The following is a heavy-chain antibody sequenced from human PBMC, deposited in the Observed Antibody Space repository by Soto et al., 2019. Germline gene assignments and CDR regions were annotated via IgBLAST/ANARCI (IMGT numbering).Heavy chain of an antibody. V-gene: IGHV3-33*01. CDR2: IWYDGSNK. CDR1: GFTFSSYG. D-gene: IGHD6-13*01. J-gene: IGHJ5*02. Sequence: PGGSLRLSCAASGFTFSSYGMHWVRQAPGKGLEWVAVIWYDGSNKYYADSVKGRFTISRDNSKNTLYLQMNSLRAEDTAVYYCARSILPRIAAAGWEFDPWGQGTLVTVS. CDR3: ARSILPRIAAAGWEFDP.